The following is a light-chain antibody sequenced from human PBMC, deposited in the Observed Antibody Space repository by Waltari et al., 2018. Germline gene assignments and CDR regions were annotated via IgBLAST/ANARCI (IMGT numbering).Light chain of an antibody. CDR2: STS. CDR1: TGAVTSGHF. J-gene: IGLJ3*02. CDR3: LPYYGGVQV. Sequence: QTVVTQEPSLTVSPGGTVTLPCASSTGAVTSGHFPNWFQQKPGQAPRSLIHSTSTKHAWTPACFSGSLLGDKGALTLSGVQHEDEAEYCCLPYYGGVQVFGGGTKLTVL. V-gene: IGLV7-43*01.